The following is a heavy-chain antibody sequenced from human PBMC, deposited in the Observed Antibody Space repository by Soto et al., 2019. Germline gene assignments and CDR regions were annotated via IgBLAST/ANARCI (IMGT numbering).Heavy chain of an antibody. Sequence: EVQLLESGGGLVQPGGSLRLSCAASGFTFSSYAMSWVRQAPGKGLEWVSAISGSGGSTYYADSVKGRFTISRDNXXXXXXXXXXXXXXXDTAVYYCVKGDIVLMVYANGVWGQGTLVTVSS. CDR2: ISGSGGST. D-gene: IGHD2-8*01. CDR3: VKGDIVLMVYANGV. CDR1: GFTFSSYA. J-gene: IGHJ4*02. V-gene: IGHV3-23*01.